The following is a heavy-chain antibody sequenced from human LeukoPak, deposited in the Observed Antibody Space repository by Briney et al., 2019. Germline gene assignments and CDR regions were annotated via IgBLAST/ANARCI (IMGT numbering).Heavy chain of an antibody. D-gene: IGHD4-17*01. CDR1: GYTFTSYA. CDR3: ARGVTTNTLTTSYFDY. CDR2: INTNTGNP. Sequence: GASVNASYQASGYTFTSYAMNWVRQATGQGREWRGWINTNTGNPTYAQGFTGRFVFSLDTSVRTAYLQISSLKAEDTAVYYCARGVTTNTLTTSYFDYWGQGTLVTVSS. V-gene: IGHV7-4-1*02. J-gene: IGHJ4*02.